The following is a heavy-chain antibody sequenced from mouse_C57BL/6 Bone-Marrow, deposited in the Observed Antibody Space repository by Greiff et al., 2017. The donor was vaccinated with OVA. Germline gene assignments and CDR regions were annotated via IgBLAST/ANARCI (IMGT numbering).Heavy chain of an antibody. CDR3: ARQRLLYYFDY. CDR1: GYAFSSSW. CDR2: IYPGDGDT. Sequence: QVQLKQSGPELVKPGASVKFSCKASGYAFSSSWMNWVKQRPGKGLEWIGRIYPGDGDTNYNGKFKGKATLTADKSSSTAYMQLSSLTSEDSAVYFCARQRLLYYFDYWGQGTTLTVSS. J-gene: IGHJ2*01. V-gene: IGHV1-82*01.